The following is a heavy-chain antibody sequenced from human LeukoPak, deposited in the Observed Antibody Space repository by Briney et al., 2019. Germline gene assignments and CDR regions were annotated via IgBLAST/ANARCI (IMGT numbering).Heavy chain of an antibody. V-gene: IGHV3-23*01. CDR3: AKGAQRNYYDSSGSPFDY. J-gene: IGHJ4*02. CDR2: ISGSGGST. D-gene: IGHD3-22*01. CDR1: GFTFSSYD. Sequence: PGGSLRLSCAASGFTFSSYDMSWVRQAPGKGLEWVSAISGSGGSTYYADSVKGRFTISRDNSKNTLYLQMNSLRAEDTAVYYCAKGAQRNYYDSSGSPFDYWGQGTLVTVSS.